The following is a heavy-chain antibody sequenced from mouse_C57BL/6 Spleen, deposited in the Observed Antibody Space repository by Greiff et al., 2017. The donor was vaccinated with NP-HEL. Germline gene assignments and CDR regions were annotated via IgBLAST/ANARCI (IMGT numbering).Heavy chain of an antibody. CDR2: INPYNGGT. CDR3: ARGGWDILFAY. CDR1: GYTFTDYY. J-gene: IGHJ3*01. Sequence: EVQLQQSGPVLVKPGASVKLSCKASGYTFTDYYMNWVKQSHGQSLEWIGVINPYNGGTSYNQKFKGKAPLTVDKSSSTAYMELNRLTSEDTAVYCCARGGWDILFAYWGKGTLGTVS. V-gene: IGHV1-19*01. D-gene: IGHD4-1*01.